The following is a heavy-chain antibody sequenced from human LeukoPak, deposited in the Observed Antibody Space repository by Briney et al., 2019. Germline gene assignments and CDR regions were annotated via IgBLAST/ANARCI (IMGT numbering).Heavy chain of an antibody. CDR2: IYYSGST. CDR1: GGSISSGGYY. D-gene: IGHD3-3*01. V-gene: IGHV4-39*01. J-gene: IGHJ4*02. CDR3: ARLFAVVTRFFDY. Sequence: SETLSLTCTVSGGSISSGGYYWGWIRQPPGKGLEWLGNIYYSGSTYYNPSLKSRVTISVDTSKNQFSLKLSSVTAADTAVYYCARLFAVVTRFFDYWGQGILVTVSS.